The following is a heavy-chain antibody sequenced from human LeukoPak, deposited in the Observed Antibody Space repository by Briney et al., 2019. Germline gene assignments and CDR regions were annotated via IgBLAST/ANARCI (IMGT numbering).Heavy chain of an antibody. D-gene: IGHD5-18*01. V-gene: IGHV3-23*01. CDR1: GFTFSSYA. CDR2: ISGSGGST. J-gene: IGHJ5*02. CDR3: AGDPNKIQLWAPRGSGP. Sequence: GGSLRLSCAASGFTFSSYAMSWVRQAPGKGLEWVSAISGSGGSTYYADSVKGRFTISRDNSKNTLYLQMNSLRAEDTAVYYCAGDPNKIQLWAPRGSGPWGQGTLVTVSS.